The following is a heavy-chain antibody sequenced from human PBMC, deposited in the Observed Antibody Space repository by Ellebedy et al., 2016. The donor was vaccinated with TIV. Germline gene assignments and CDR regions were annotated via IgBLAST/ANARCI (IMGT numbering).Heavy chain of an antibody. J-gene: IGHJ4*02. CDR2: ISSSGRSK. V-gene: IGHV3-48*04. D-gene: IGHD1-26*01. CDR1: GFTFSTYD. Sequence: GGSLRLSCAASGFTFSTYDMNWVRQAPGKGLEWVSYISSSGRSKYYADSVKGRYTISRDNAENSLHLHMDSLRAEDTAVYYYARERYSGSYFDDWGQGTLVSVSS. CDR3: ARERYSGSYFDD.